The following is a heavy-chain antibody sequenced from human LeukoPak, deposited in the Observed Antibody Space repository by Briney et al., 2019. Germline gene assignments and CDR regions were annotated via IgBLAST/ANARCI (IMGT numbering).Heavy chain of an antibody. V-gene: IGHV2-70*04. Sequence: SGPALVKPTQTLTLTCTFSGFSLTTTGMRVSWIRQPPGKALEWLARIDWDDEKFYSTSLRTRLTISSDTSKNQVVLTMTNVDPVDTATYFRARMMGITMTFDVWGQGAMVAVSS. D-gene: IGHD3-22*01. J-gene: IGHJ3*01. CDR1: GFSLTTTGMR. CDR2: IDWDDEK. CDR3: ARMMGITMTFDV.